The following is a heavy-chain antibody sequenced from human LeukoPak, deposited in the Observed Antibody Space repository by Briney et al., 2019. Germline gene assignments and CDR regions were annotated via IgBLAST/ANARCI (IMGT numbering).Heavy chain of an antibody. V-gene: IGHV4-34*01. CDR2: INHSGST. D-gene: IGHD2-8*01. J-gene: IGHJ3*02. CDR1: GGSFSGYY. Sequence: SETLSLTCAVYGGSFSGYYWSWIRQPPGKGLEWIGEINHSGSTNYNPSPKSRVTISVDTSKNQFPLKLSSVTAADTAVYYCARGDRPREIPPLIRKKNAFDIWGQGTMVTVSS. CDR3: ARGDRPREIPPLIRKKNAFDI.